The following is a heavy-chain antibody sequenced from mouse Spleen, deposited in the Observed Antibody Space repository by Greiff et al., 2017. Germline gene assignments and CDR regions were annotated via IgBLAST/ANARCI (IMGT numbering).Heavy chain of an antibody. CDR1: GYTFTSYW. CDR3: AYGDYDWFAY. J-gene: IGHJ3*01. CDR2: IDPSDSET. D-gene: IGHD2-13*01. V-gene: IGHV1-52*01. Sequence: QVQLQQPGAELVRPGSSVKLSCKASGYTFTSYWMHWVKQRPIQGLEWIGNIDPSDSETTYNQKFKDKATLTVDKSSSTAYMQLSSLTSEDSAVYYCAYGDYDWFAYWGQGTLVTVSA.